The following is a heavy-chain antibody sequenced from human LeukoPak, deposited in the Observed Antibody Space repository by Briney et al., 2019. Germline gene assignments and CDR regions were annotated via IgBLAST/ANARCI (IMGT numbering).Heavy chain of an antibody. J-gene: IGHJ5*02. CDR2: IYYSGST. V-gene: IGHV4-59*08. Sequence: PSETLSLASTVSGRSLRTSYCWSIRQPPGKGLEWIGYIYYSGSTNYNPSLKSRVTISVDTSKNQSSLKLSSLTAADTAVFYWAGNYCCASSCDFATWGQGTLVTVSS. CDR3: AGNYCCASSCDFAT. CDR1: GRSLRTSY. D-gene: IGHD2-2*01.